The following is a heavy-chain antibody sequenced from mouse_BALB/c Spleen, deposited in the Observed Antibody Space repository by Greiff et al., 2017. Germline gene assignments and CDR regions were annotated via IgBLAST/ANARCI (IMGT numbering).Heavy chain of an antibody. CDR3: ARDGGVRGDFDY. CDR2: INSNGGST. CDR1: GFTFSSYG. Sequence: EVQLQESGGGLVQPGGSLKLSCAASGFTFSSYGMSWVRQTPDKRLELVATINSNGGSTYYPDSVKGRFTISRDNAKNTLYLQMSSLKSEDTAMYYCARDGGVRGDFDYWGQGTTLTVSS. V-gene: IGHV5-6-3*01. D-gene: IGHD2-14*01. J-gene: IGHJ2*01.